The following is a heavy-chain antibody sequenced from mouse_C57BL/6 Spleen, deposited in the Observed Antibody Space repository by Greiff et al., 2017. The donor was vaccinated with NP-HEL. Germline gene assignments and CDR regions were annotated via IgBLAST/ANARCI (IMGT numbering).Heavy chain of an antibody. CDR2: INPSSGYT. CDR1: GYTFTSYW. D-gene: IGHD2-4*01. V-gene: IGHV1-7*01. J-gene: IGHJ3*01. Sequence: QVQLQQSGAELAKPGASVTLSCKASGYTFTSYWMHWVKQRPGQGLEWIGYINPSSGYTKYNQKFNDKATLTADKSTSPAYMQLSSLTYEDSAVYNCARPIYYDYDGGFAYWGQGTLVTVSA. CDR3: ARPIYYDYDGGFAY.